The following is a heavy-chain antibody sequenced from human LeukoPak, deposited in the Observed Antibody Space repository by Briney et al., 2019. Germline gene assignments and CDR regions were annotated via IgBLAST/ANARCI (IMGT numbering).Heavy chain of an antibody. J-gene: IGHJ6*02. CDR3: ARDRYYYYGMDV. CDR1: GGSISSYY. CDR2: IYYSGST. V-gene: IGHV4-59*01. Sequence: SETLSLTCTVSGGSISSYYWSWIRQPPGKGLEWIGYIYYSGSTNYDPSLKSRVTISVDTSKNQFSLKLSSVTAADTAVYYCARDRYYYYGMDVWGQGTTVTVSS.